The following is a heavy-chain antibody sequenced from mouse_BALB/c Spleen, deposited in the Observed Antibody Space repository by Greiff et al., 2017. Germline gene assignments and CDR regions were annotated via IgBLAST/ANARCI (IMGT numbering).Heavy chain of an antibody. V-gene: IGHV1-7*01. J-gene: IGHJ3*01. CDR1: GYTFTSYW. CDR3: ARLTARATFAY. Sequence: QVQLQQSGAELAKPGASVKMSCKASGYTFTSYWMHWVKQRPGQGLEWIGYINPSTGYTEYNQKFKDKATLTADKSSSTAYMQLSSLTSEDSAVYYCARLTARATFAYWGQGTLGTVAA. CDR2: INPSTGYT. D-gene: IGHD3-2*01.